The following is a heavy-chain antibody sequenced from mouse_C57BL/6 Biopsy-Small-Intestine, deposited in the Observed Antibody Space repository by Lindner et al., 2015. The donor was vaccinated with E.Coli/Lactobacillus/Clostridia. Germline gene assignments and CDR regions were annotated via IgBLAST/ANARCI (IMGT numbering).Heavy chain of an antibody. CDR1: GYTFARYA. V-gene: IGHV1-4*01. J-gene: IGHJ4*01. CDR2: LNAGNGDT. Sequence: SVKVSCKASGYTFARYAIHWVRQAPGQNLEWMGWLNAGNGDTKYSEKFQDRVTFTRDTSANTAYLDLTSLRSEDTAIYYCARGISGSYYEDYWGQGTLVTVSS. CDR3: ARGISGSYYEDY. D-gene: IGHD1-1*01.